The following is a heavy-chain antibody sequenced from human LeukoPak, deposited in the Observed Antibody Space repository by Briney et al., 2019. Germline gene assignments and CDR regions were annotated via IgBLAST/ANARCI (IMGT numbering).Heavy chain of an antibody. J-gene: IGHJ5*02. CDR3: ARDGNSHDP. V-gene: IGHV3-53*01. D-gene: IGHD4-23*01. Sequence: GGSLRLSCAASGFTVSSNYMSWVRQAPGKGLEWVSVIYSGGSTYYADSVQGRFTISSDNFKKTLYVQMNSLRTADTDVYYFARDGNSHDPWGQRTLVTVSS. CDR2: IYSGGST. CDR1: GFTVSSNY.